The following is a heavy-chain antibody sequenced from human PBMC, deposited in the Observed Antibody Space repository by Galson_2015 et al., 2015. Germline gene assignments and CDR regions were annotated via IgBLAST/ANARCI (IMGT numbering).Heavy chain of an antibody. CDR1: GFTFSSYG. V-gene: IGHV3-30*18. J-gene: IGHJ4*02. Sequence: SLRLSCAASGFTFSSYGMHWVRQAPGKGLEWVAVISYDGSNKYYADSVKGRFTISRDNSKNTLYLQMNSLRAEDTAVYYCAKEGWGVAVADYWGQGTLVTVSS. CDR2: ISYDGSNK. CDR3: AKEGWGVAVADY. D-gene: IGHD6-19*01.